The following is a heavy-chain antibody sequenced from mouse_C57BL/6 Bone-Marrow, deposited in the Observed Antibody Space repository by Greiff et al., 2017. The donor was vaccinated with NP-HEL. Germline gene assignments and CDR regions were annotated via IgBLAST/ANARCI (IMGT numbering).Heavy chain of an antibody. CDR3: ARSYYGSSFGFDV. CDR1: GYTFTSYT. V-gene: IGHV1-4*01. D-gene: IGHD1-1*01. CDR2: INPSSGYT. Sequence: QVQLQQSGAELARPGASVKMSCKASGYTFTSYTMHWVNQRPGQGLEWIGYINPSSGYTKYNQKFKDKATLTADKSSSTAYMQLSSLTSEDSAVYYCARSYYGSSFGFDVWGTGTTVTVSS. J-gene: IGHJ1*03.